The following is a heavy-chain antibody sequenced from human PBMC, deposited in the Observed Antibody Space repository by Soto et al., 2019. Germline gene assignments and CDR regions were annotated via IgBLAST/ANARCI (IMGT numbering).Heavy chain of an antibody. CDR2: INPNGGST. D-gene: IGHD1-26*01. Sequence: GASVKVSCKASGYTFTSYYMHWVRQAPGQGLEWMGIINPNGGSTSYAQKFQGRVSMTRDTSTSTVYMELSSLRSEDTAVYYCARGELLHYFDYWGQGTLVTVSS. CDR3: ARGELLHYFDY. J-gene: IGHJ4*02. CDR1: GYTFTSYY. V-gene: IGHV1-46*01.